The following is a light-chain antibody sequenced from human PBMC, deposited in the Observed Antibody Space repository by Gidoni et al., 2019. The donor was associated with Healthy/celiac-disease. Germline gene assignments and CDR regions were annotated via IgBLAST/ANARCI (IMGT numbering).Light chain of an antibody. J-gene: IGKJ5*01. V-gene: IGKV3-11*01. CDR2: DAS. Sequence: IVLTPSPATLSLSPGERATLSCRASQSVSSYLAWYQQKPGQAPRLLIYDASTRATGIPARLSGSGSGTDFTITISSLETEDFAVYYCQQRSNWPPITFGQGTRLEIK. CDR1: QSVSSY. CDR3: QQRSNWPPIT.